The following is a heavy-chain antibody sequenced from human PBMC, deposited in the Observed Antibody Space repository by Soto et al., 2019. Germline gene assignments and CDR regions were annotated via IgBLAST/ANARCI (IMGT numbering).Heavy chain of an antibody. D-gene: IGHD2-2*01. Sequence: GGSLRLSCAASGFTFSSYAMHWVRQAPGKGLEWVAVISYDGSNKYYADSVKGRFTIPRDNSKNTLYLQMNSLRAEDTAVYYCARDGPEDIVVVPAAPDYWGQGTLVTVS. CDR1: GFTFSSYA. J-gene: IGHJ4*02. CDR2: ISYDGSNK. V-gene: IGHV3-30-3*01. CDR3: ARDGPEDIVVVPAAPDY.